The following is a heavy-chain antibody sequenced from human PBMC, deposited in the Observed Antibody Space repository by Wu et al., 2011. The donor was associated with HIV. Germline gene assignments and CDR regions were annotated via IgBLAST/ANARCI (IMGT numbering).Heavy chain of an antibody. Sequence: QVQLIQSGAEMKMPGASVNISCKVFGYTLSELSMHWVRQGLGKGLEWVGGFDPEDGETIFAQNFQDRVTMTVDTYTETIYMELSNLKSDDTAIYYCATDRVNDYGDFAGSGRVFDFWAREPRSPSPQ. CDR1: GYTLSELS. V-gene: IGHV1-24*01. CDR2: FDPEDGET. J-gene: IGHJ4*02. CDR3: ATDRVNDYGDFAGSGRVFDF. D-gene: IGHD4-17*01.